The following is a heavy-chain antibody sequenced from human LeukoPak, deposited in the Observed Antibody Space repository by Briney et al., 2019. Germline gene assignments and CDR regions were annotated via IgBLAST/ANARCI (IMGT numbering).Heavy chain of an antibody. V-gene: IGHV3-48*04. Sequence: GGSLRLSCAAPGFTFSSYSMNWVRQAPGKGLEWVSYISSSSSTIYYADSVKGRFTISRDNAKNSLYLQMNSLRAEDTAVYYCARDLPYYDILTGSGGWFDPWGQGTLVTVSS. J-gene: IGHJ5*02. CDR3: ARDLPYYDILTGSGGWFDP. D-gene: IGHD3-9*01. CDR2: ISSSSSTI. CDR1: GFTFSSYS.